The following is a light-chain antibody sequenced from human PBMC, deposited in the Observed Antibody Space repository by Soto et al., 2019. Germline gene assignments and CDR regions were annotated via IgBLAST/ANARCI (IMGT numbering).Light chain of an antibody. J-gene: IGKJ2*01. CDR3: QQSDSTPYT. Sequence: DIQMTQSPSSLSASVGDRVTVTCRTSQSISSDLYWYQQKPGRAPKLLIYAASNLQSAVPSRFSGSGSGTDVTLNISSLQPEDFATYYCQQSDSTPYTFGQGTKLEIK. V-gene: IGKV1-39*01. CDR2: AAS. CDR1: QSISSD.